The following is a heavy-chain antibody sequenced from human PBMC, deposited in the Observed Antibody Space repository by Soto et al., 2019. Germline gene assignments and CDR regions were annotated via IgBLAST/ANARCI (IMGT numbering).Heavy chain of an antibody. D-gene: IGHD4-17*01. CDR3: ARDLRGHYGS. CDR2: ISDSGSYI. CDR1: RLTFENFN. J-gene: IGHJ5*01. Sequence: GGNPGNSSEASRLTFENFNMTWVRQDTGKGLEWVSPISDSGSYIHYAESLRSRFTISRDNANNSLYLQLNSLRIEDTGVYYCARDLRGHYGSWGHGT. V-gene: IGHV3-21*06.